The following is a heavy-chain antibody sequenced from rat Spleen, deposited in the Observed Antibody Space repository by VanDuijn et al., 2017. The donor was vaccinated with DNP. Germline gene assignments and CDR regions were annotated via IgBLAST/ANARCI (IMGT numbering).Heavy chain of an antibody. V-gene: IGHV5-22*01. CDR3: ARPSNYGTYGAMDV. CDR1: GFTFSDYY. D-gene: IGHD1-3*01. Sequence: EVQLVESGGGLVQPGRSLKLSCAASGFTFSDYYMAWVRQAPTKGLEWVAYIGSDGYAPYYGDSVKGRFTISRDNAKSTLYLQMNSLTSADTATYYCARPSNYGTYGAMDVWGQGTSVTVSS. J-gene: IGHJ4*01. CDR2: IGSDGYAP.